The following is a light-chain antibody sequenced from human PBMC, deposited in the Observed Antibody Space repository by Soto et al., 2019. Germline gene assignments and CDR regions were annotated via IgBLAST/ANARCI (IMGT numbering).Light chain of an antibody. Sequence: QSVLTQPASVSGSPGQSITISCTGTSSDVGSYNLVSWYQQHPGKAPKLMIYEASKRPSGVSTRFSGSKSGNTASLTISGLQAQDEADYYCCSYVGSSSYVFGNGTKVTV. J-gene: IGLJ1*01. CDR3: CSYVGSSSYV. CDR2: EAS. CDR1: SSDVGSYNL. V-gene: IGLV2-23*01.